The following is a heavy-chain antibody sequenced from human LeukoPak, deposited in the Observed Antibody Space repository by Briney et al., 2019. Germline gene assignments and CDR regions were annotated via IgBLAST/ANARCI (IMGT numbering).Heavy chain of an antibody. J-gene: IGHJ4*02. CDR1: GSSISSSNYY. D-gene: IGHD4-11*01. V-gene: IGHV4-39*01. Sequence: SETLSLTCTVSGSSISSSNYYWDWIRQPPGKGLEWIGSFYYSGSTYCNPSLNSRVTISVDTSNNQFSLKLSSVTAADTAVYYCARHADYKGEDYWGQGTLVTVSS. CDR3: ARHADYKGEDY. CDR2: FYYSGST.